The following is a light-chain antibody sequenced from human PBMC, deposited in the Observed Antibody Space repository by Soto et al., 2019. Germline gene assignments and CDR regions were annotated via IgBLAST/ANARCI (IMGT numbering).Light chain of an antibody. Sequence: QSALTQPPSASGSPGQSVTISCTGTSSVVGGYNYVSWYQQHPGKAPKLMIYEVSKRPSGVPDRFTGSKSGNTASLTVSGLQAEDEADYYCSSYAGSNNLVFGGGPKVTVL. CDR1: SSVVGGYNY. V-gene: IGLV2-8*01. CDR2: EVS. CDR3: SSYAGSNNLV. J-gene: IGLJ2*01.